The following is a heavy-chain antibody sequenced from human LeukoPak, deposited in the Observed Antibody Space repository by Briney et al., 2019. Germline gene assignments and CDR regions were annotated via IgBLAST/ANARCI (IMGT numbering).Heavy chain of an antibody. CDR1: GGSISSSNW. V-gene: IGHV4-4*02. Sequence: SETLSLTCAVSGGSISSSNWWSWVRQPPGKGLEWIGEIYHSGSTNYNPSLKSRVTISVDKSKNQFSLKLSSVTAADTAVYYCARAPGYYYGSGTYYFDYWGQGTLVTVSS. D-gene: IGHD3-10*01. CDR2: IYHSGST. CDR3: ARAPGYYYGSGTYYFDY. J-gene: IGHJ4*02.